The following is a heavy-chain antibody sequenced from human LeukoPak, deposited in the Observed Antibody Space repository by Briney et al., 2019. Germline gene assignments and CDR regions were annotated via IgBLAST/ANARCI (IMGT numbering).Heavy chain of an antibody. Sequence: GASVKVSCKASGYTFTGYYMHWVRQAPGQGLEWMGWINPNSGGTNYAQKFQGRVTMTRDTSISTAYMELSSLRSEDTAVYYCTTMIVVVPDAFDIWGQGTMVTVSS. V-gene: IGHV1-2*02. CDR3: TTMIVVVPDAFDI. CDR1: GYTFTGYY. D-gene: IGHD3-22*01. J-gene: IGHJ3*02. CDR2: INPNSGGT.